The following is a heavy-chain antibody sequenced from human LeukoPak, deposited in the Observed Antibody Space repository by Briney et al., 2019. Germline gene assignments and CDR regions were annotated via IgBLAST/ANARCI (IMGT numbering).Heavy chain of an antibody. CDR1: GFTFSSYW. Sequence: PGGSLRLSCAASGFTFSSYWMSWVRRAPGKGLEWVANTKYDGSEKYYVDSVKGRFTISRDNAKNSLYLQMNSLRAEDTAMYYCARDIEAAGLFIDYWGQGTLVTVSS. D-gene: IGHD6-13*01. J-gene: IGHJ4*02. CDR3: ARDIEAAGLFIDY. CDR2: TKYDGSEK. V-gene: IGHV3-7*01.